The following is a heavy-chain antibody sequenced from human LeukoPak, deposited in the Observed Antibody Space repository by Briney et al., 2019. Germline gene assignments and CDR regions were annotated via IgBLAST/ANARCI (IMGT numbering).Heavy chain of an antibody. CDR3: ASLRGYQRTPISSSWYSGYYFDY. CDR1: GGSFSGYY. Sequence: SETLSLTCAVYGGSFSGYYWSWIRQPPGKGLEWIGEINHSGSTNYNPSLKSRVTISVDTSKNQFSLKLSSVTAADTAVYYCASLRGYQRTPISSSWYSGYYFDYWGQGTLVTVSS. D-gene: IGHD6-13*01. J-gene: IGHJ4*02. CDR2: INHSGST. V-gene: IGHV4-34*01.